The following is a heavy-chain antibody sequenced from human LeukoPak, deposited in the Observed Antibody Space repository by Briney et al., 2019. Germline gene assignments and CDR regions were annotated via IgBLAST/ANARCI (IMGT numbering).Heavy chain of an antibody. Sequence: SETLSLTCTVSGDSLSGYYWGWIRQPPGKGLECLGYIHSSGGTAYNPSLKSRLTISIDTSKNQFSLTLTSVTAADTAIYYCARHVYGKGMYVWGKGTTVTVSS. CDR2: IHSSGGT. J-gene: IGHJ6*04. V-gene: IGHV4-59*08. CDR1: GDSLSGYY. CDR3: ARHVYGKGMYV. D-gene: IGHD4-17*01.